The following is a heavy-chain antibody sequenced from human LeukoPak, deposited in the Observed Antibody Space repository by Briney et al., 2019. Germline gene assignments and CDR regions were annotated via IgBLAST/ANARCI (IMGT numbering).Heavy chain of an antibody. CDR1: GFTFSDSY. V-gene: IGHV3-11*06. J-gene: IGHJ4*02. Sequence: GGSLRLSCAASGFTFSDSYMTWVRQAPGKGLEWLSYISGNSGDTNYADSVKGRFTISRDNAKSSLYLQMNSLRVEDTAVYYCARDPRTVRIWGQGTLVTVSS. D-gene: IGHD1-1*01. CDR2: ISGNSGDT. CDR3: ARDPRTVRI.